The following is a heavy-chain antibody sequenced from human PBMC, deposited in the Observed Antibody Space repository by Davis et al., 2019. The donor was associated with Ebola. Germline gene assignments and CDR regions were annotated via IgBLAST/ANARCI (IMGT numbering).Heavy chain of an antibody. D-gene: IGHD6-19*01. CDR1: GGSISSSY. CDR3: ARDSRWLVPGTYYYYGMDV. Sequence: SETLSLTCTVSGGSISSSYWSWIRQPPGKGLEWIGYIYYSESSNYNPSLKSRVTISVDTSKNHFPLKLSSVTAADTAVYYCARDSRWLVPGTYYYYGMDVWGQGTTVTVSS. V-gene: IGHV4-59*01. CDR2: IYYSESS. J-gene: IGHJ6*02.